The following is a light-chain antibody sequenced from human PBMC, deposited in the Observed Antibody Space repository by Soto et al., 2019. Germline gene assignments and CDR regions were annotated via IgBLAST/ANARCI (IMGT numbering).Light chain of an antibody. CDR1: QSVSSSY. CDR2: GTS. J-gene: IGKJ1*01. CDR3: QQYGSSSWT. V-gene: IGKV3-20*01. Sequence: EIVLTQSPGTLSLSPGERATISCRASQSVSSSYLAWYQQKPGQAPRLLIYGTSSRATAIPGRFSGSGSGTDFTLTISRLEPEDFAVYYCQQYGSSSWTFGQGTKVDIK.